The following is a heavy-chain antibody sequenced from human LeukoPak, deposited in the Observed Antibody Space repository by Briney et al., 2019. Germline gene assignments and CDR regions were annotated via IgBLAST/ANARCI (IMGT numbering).Heavy chain of an antibody. CDR3: ARIEAVTRGYNHAYYFDY. J-gene: IGHJ4*02. Sequence: PSETLSLTCTVSGGSISSYYWSWIRQPPGKGLEWFGNIYHNGNTYYNPSLKSRVTISVDTSKKQFSLKLRTATAADTAVYYCARIEAVTRGYNHAYYFDYWGQGTLVIVSS. CDR1: GGSISSYY. D-gene: IGHD5-18*01. CDR2: IYHNGNT. V-gene: IGHV4-59*08.